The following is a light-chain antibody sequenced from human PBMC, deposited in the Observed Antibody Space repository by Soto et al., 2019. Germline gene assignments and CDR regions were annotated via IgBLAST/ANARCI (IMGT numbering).Light chain of an antibody. Sequence: IHVTQSRSSVPGSVVDRGTSTCRASQGISRWLAWYQQKPGKAAKVLIYDASSLESGVPSRFSGSVSGTECSLTISSLQPDDFAPYYCQQYNHYWMFGQGTKVDIK. V-gene: IGKV1-5*01. CDR3: QQYNHYWM. J-gene: IGKJ1*01. CDR2: DAS. CDR1: QGISRW.